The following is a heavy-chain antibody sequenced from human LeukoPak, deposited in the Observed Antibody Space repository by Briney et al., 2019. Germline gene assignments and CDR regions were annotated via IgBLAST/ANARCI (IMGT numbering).Heavy chain of an antibody. V-gene: IGHV4-31*03. Sequence: SETLSLTCTVSGGSISSGGYYWSWIRQHPGKGLEWIGYIYYSGSTYYNPSLKSRVTISVDTSKNQFSLKLSSVTAADTAVYYCARDNAYGGGDWYDEPPSDAFDRWGQETMATVSA. CDR2: IYYSGST. CDR3: ARDNAYGGGDWYDEPPSDAFDR. CDR1: GGSISSGGYY. J-gene: IGHJ3*02. D-gene: IGHD2-21*01.